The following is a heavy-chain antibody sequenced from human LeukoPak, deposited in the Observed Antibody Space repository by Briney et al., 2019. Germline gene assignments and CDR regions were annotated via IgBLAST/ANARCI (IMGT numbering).Heavy chain of an antibody. CDR1: GFTFSSYA. Sequence: PGGSLRLSCAASGFTFSSYAMHWDRQAPGKGLEYVSAISSNGGSTYYANSVKGRFTISRDNPKNTLYLQMGSLRAEDMAVYYCARSREFDYWGQGTLVTVSS. V-gene: IGHV3-64*01. CDR3: ARSREFDY. D-gene: IGHD5-24*01. CDR2: ISSNGGST. J-gene: IGHJ4*02.